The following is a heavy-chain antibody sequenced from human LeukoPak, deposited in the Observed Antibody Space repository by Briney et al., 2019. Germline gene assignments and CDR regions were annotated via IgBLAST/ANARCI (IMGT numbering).Heavy chain of an antibody. D-gene: IGHD3-3*01. Sequence: ASVNVSCKASGYTFTSFYMHWVRQVPGQGLEWMGIINPSGGITMYAQKFEGRVTMTGDLSSGTVHMELSSLRSEDTAMYYCAREWGPGRSNRFQHWGQGTLATVSA. CDR3: AREWGPGRSNRFQH. J-gene: IGHJ1*01. CDR1: GYTFTSFY. CDR2: INPSGGIT. V-gene: IGHV1-46*01.